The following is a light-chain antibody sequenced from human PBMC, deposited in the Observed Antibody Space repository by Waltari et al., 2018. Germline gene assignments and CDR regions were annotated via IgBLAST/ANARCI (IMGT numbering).Light chain of an antibody. CDR3: QQHDNSPFT. CDR2: RAS. V-gene: IGKV1-33*01. Sequence: DIQMTQSPSSLSASVGDRVTITCRASQGISNWLAWYQQKPGKAPKLLISRASNLETGVPSRCSGSGSGTDFTLTISSLQPEDIATYYCQQHDNSPFTFGPGTKLDIK. J-gene: IGKJ3*01. CDR1: QGISNW.